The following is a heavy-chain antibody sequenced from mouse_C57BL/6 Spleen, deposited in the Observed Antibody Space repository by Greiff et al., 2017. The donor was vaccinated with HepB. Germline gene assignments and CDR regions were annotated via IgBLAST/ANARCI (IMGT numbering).Heavy chain of an antibody. V-gene: IGHV14-2*01. CDR1: GFTITDYY. D-gene: IGHD2-1*01. CDR2: IDPEDGET. J-gene: IGHJ2*01. CDR3: GHLPDLDD. Sequence: EVKLVEPGAELVKPGASVKLSCTASGFTITDYYMDWVKQRPEQGLEWIGRIDPEDGETKYAPKFQGKATITADTSSNTAYLQLSSLTSEDTSVYYCGHLPDLDDWGQGTTLTVSS.